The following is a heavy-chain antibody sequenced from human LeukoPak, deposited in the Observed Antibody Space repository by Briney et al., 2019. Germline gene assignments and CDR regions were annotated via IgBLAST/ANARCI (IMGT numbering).Heavy chain of an antibody. CDR1: GFTFSSYA. Sequence: GGSLRLSCAASGFTFSSYAMSWVRQAPGKGLEWVSAISGSGGSTYYADSVKGRFTISRDNSKNTLYLQMNSLRAEETAVYYCAKSSMIVVVITPFDYWGQGTLVTVSS. CDR2: ISGSGGST. J-gene: IGHJ4*02. D-gene: IGHD3-22*01. V-gene: IGHV3-23*01. CDR3: AKSSMIVVVITPFDY.